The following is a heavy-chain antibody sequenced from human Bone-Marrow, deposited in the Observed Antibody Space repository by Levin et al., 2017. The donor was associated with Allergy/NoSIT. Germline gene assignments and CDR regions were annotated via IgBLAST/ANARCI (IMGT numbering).Heavy chain of an antibody. D-gene: IGHD5/OR15-5a*01. J-gene: IGHJ4*02. CDR1: GFTFSTYW. CDR3: ARDQGSGDHVSTQVFDY. CDR2: IKQDGSQK. V-gene: IGHV3-7*01. Sequence: GGSLRLSCAASGFTFSTYWMSWVRQAPGKGLEWVANIKQDGSQKNYMDSVKGRFTISRDNAKNSLYLQMNSLRAEDTAVYYCARDQGSGDHVSTQVFDYWGQGTLVTVSS.